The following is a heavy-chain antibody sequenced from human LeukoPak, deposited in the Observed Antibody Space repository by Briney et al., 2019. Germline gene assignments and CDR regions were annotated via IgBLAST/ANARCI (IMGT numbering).Heavy chain of an antibody. V-gene: IGHV4-59*01. J-gene: IGHJ4*02. Sequence: PSETLSLTCAVYGGSISSYYWSWIRQPPGKGLEWIGYIYYSGSTNYNPSLKSRVTISVDTSKNQFSLKLSSVTAADTAVYYCAGVYYDFWSGPVSDNYFDYWGQGTLVTVSS. CDR1: GGSISSYY. D-gene: IGHD3-3*01. CDR2: IYYSGST. CDR3: AGVYYDFWSGPVSDNYFDY.